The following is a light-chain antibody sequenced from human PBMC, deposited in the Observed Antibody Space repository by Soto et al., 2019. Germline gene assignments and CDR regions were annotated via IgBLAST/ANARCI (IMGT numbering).Light chain of an antibody. CDR2: DAS. V-gene: IGKV1-5*01. J-gene: IGKJ1*01. CDR3: LQDLNYPWT. CDR1: QSISSW. Sequence: DIQMTQSPSTLSACVGDIVTITCRASQSISSWLAWYQQKPGKAPKLLIYDASSLETGVPSRFSGSGSGTDFTLAISSLQPEDSATYYCLQDLNYPWTFGQGTKVDIK.